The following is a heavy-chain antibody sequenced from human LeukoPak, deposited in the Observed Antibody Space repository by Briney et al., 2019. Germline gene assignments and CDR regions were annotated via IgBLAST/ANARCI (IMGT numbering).Heavy chain of an antibody. CDR2: ISISSSYI. Sequence: GGSLRLSCAASGFTFSSYSMNWVRQAPGKGLEWVSSISISSSYIYYADSVKGRFTISRDNAKNSLYLQMNSLRAEDTAVYYCARDPIAAAGSDYWGQGTLVTVSS. CDR3: ARDPIAAAGSDY. V-gene: IGHV3-21*01. D-gene: IGHD6-13*01. J-gene: IGHJ4*02. CDR1: GFTFSSYS.